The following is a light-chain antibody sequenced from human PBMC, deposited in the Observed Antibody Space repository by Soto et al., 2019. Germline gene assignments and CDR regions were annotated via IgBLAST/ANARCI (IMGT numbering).Light chain of an antibody. CDR1: QGVGSN. V-gene: IGKV3-15*01. CDR3: QQYNNWPWT. J-gene: IGKJ1*01. Sequence: EIVMTQSPATLSVSPGESAMLSCRASQGVGSNLAWYQQKPGQAPRLLIYGASTRATGIPVRFSGSGSGTEFTLTISSLQSEDFAVYYCQQYNNWPWTFGQGTKVDIK. CDR2: GAS.